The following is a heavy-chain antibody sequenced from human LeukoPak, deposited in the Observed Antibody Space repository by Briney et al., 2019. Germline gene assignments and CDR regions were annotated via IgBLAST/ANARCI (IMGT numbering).Heavy chain of an antibody. J-gene: IGHJ5*02. CDR2: ISSSSSYI. V-gene: IGHV3-21*01. Sequence: KSGGALRLSCAASGFTFSSYSMNWVSQAPGKGLEWVSSISSSSSYIYYADLVKGRFTISRDNAKNSLYLQMNSLRAEDTAVYYCARDVRLTSSTWYRGWGFDPWGQGTLVTVSS. CDR3: ARDVRLTSSTWYRGWGFDP. D-gene: IGHD6-13*01. CDR1: GFTFSSYS.